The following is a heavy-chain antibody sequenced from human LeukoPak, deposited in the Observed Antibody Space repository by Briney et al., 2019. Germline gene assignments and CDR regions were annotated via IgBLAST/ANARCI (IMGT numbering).Heavy chain of an antibody. D-gene: IGHD6-19*01. J-gene: IGHJ4*02. Sequence: GGSLRLSCVGSGFNFRDSGMHWVRQAAGKGLEWVAVMWNDGITGKYADSVRGRFRVSRDNSKNTVYLQMDSLRPDDTSVYYCARDGSGWSSDYWGQGTLVTVSS. CDR2: MWNDGITG. V-gene: IGHV3-33*01. CDR3: ARDGSGWSSDY. CDR1: GFNFRDSG.